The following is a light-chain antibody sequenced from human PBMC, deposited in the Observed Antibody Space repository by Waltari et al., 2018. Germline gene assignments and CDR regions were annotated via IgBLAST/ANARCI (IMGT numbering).Light chain of an antibody. CDR3: SSYAGSSTLV. CDR1: SSDVGNYIL. CDR2: EDT. Sequence: QSALTQPASVSASPGQSMTISCTGPSSDVGNYILVSWYQHHPGKAPKHMIYEDTKWPSGVSNRFSGSKSGNTASLTISGLQAEDEADYFCSSYAGSSTLVFGGGTKLTVL. J-gene: IGLJ3*02. V-gene: IGLV2-23*01.